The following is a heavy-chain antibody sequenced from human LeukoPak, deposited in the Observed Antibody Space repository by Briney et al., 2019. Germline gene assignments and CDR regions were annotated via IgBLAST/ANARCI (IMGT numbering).Heavy chain of an antibody. Sequence: GGSLRLSCAASGFTFSSYAMSWVRQAPGKGLEWVSSISSSSSYIYYADSVKGRFTISRDSAKNSLYLQMNSLRAEDTAVYYCARGGGYYYDSSGYDAFDIWGQGTMVTVSS. CDR2: ISSSSSYI. J-gene: IGHJ3*02. D-gene: IGHD3-22*01. V-gene: IGHV3-21*01. CDR1: GFTFSSYA. CDR3: ARGGGYYYDSSGYDAFDI.